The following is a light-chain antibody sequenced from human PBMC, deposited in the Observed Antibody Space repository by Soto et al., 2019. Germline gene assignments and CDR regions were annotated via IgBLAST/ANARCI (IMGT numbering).Light chain of an antibody. V-gene: IGKV1-5*03. Sequence: DIQMTQSPSTLSASVGDRATITCRASQSISSRLAWYQQRPGEDPQRLIYKASTLENGVPSRFSGSGSGTEVTLAISSLQPDDFATYYCQHYNTYSPWTFGQGTKVDIK. CDR3: QHYNTYSPWT. CDR2: KAS. J-gene: IGKJ1*01. CDR1: QSISSR.